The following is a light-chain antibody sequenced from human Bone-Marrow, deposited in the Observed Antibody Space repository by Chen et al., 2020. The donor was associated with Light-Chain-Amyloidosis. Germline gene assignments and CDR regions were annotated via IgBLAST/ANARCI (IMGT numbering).Light chain of an antibody. J-gene: IGKJ4*01. CDR2: KAS. V-gene: IGKV1-5*03. CDR3: QQYSGNPLT. Sequence: DIQMTQSPSTLSASVGDRVTITCRASQIISSWLAWYQQKPGKAPNLLIYKASSLKSGVPSRFSGSGSGTEFTLTINSLQPDDIATDYCQQYSGNPLTFGGGTSVEIK. CDR1: QIISSW.